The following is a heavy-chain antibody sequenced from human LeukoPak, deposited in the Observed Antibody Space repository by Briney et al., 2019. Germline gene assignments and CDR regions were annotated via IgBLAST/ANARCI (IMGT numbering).Heavy chain of an antibody. CDR1: GFTFSSYS. V-gene: IGHV3-21*01. D-gene: IGHD2-2*01. CDR2: ISSSSSYI. CDR3: ASRAVVPAVTYCRNYDVSCNWSAL. J-gene: IGHJ5*02. Sequence: GGSLRLSCAASGFTFSSYSMNWVRQAPGKGLEWVSSISSSSSYIYYADSVKGRFTISRDNAKNSLYLQMNSLRAEDTAVYYCASRAVVPAVTYCRNYDVSCNWSALWGQGTVAPVTS.